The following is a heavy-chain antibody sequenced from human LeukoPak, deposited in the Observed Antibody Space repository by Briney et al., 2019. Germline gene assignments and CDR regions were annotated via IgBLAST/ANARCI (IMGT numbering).Heavy chain of an antibody. CDR3: ANSQSARMARGVIIT. J-gene: IGHJ4*02. V-gene: IGHV3-23*01. CDR1: GFTFSSYA. D-gene: IGHD3-10*01. Sequence: PGGSLRLSCAASGFTFSSYAMSWVRQAPGKGLEWVSAISGSGGSTYYADSVKGRFTISRDNSKNTLYLQMNSLRAEDTAVYYCANSQSARMARGVIITWGQGTLVTVSS. CDR2: ISGSGGST.